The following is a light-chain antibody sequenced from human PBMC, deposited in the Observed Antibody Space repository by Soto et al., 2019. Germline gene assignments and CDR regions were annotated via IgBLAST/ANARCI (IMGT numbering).Light chain of an antibody. CDR3: QQYHNWPIT. V-gene: IGKV3-15*01. J-gene: IGKJ5*01. Sequence: EIVLTQSPVSLSLSPGERVTLSCRASQSVDRYLVWYQQKPGQAPRILMYDASTRATGISARFSGSGSGTEFTLTISSLQSEDFAVYYCQQYHNWPITFGQGTRLEIK. CDR1: QSVDRY. CDR2: DAS.